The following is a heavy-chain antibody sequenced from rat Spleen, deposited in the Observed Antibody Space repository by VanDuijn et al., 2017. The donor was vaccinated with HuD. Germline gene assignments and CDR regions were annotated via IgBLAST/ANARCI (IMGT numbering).Heavy chain of an antibody. J-gene: IGHJ2*01. Sequence: EVQLVESGGGLVQPGRSMRLSCTALGFTFSNYYMAWVRQAPTEGLEWVASISTGGGNTYYRDSVKGRFTISRDNAKSTLYLQMDSLRSEDTATYYCASSIITTPDYWGQGVMVTVSS. CDR1: GFTFSNYY. D-gene: IGHD1-10*01. CDR2: ISTGGGNT. CDR3: ASSIITTPDY. V-gene: IGHV5-25*01.